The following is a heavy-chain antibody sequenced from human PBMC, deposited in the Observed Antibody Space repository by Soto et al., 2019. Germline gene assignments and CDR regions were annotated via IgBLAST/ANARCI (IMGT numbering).Heavy chain of an antibody. D-gene: IGHD5-18*01. V-gene: IGHV1-69*13. J-gene: IGHJ3*02. CDR1: GGTFSSYA. Sequence: ASVKVSCQASGGTFSSYAISWVRQAPGQGLEWMGGIIPIFGTANYAQKFQGRVTITADESTSTAYMELSSLRSEDTAVYYCARDSGLPGYSYGDDAFDIWGQGTMVTVSS. CDR2: IIPIFGTA. CDR3: ARDSGLPGYSYGDDAFDI.